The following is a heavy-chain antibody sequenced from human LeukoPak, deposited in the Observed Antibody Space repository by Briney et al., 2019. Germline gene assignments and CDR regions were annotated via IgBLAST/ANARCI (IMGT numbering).Heavy chain of an antibody. V-gene: IGHV1-18*01. Sequence: ASVKVSCKASDYTFTNYGVSWVQQAPGQGLEWMGWISAYNGKTYYAQKFQGRVTVTTDTSTSTAYMDLRSLRSDDTAVYYCARTNLDCKNGVCYDYWGQGTLVTVSS. D-gene: IGHD2-8*01. J-gene: IGHJ4*02. CDR2: ISAYNGKT. CDR3: ARTNLDCKNGVCYDY. CDR1: DYTFTNYG.